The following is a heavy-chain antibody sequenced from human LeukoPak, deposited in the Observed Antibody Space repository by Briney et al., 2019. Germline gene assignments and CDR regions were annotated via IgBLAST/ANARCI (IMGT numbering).Heavy chain of an antibody. J-gene: IGHJ3*02. CDR2: IYYSGNT. Sequence: SETLSLTCTVSGGSISGYYWSWIRQPPGKGLECIGYIYYSGNTNYNPSLKSRVTISIDTSKNQFSLKLSSVTAADTAVYYCARVGDGAFDIWGQGTMVTVSS. CDR3: ARVGDGAFDI. CDR1: GGSISGYY. V-gene: IGHV4-59*01. D-gene: IGHD3-16*01.